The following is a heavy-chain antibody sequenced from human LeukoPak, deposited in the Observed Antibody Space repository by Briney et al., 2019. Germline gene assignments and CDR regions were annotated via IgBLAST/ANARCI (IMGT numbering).Heavy chain of an antibody. V-gene: IGHV4-59*01. CDR3: ARGALTGPFYFDY. D-gene: IGHD3-9*01. CDR2: ISNSGTT. Sequence: SETLSLTCTVSGGSISSYYWSWIRQPPGKRLEWIGYISNSGTTNYNPSLKSRVTISVDTSKNQFSLKVTSVTAADTAVYYCARGALTGPFYFDYWGQGTLVTVSS. J-gene: IGHJ4*02. CDR1: GGSISSYY.